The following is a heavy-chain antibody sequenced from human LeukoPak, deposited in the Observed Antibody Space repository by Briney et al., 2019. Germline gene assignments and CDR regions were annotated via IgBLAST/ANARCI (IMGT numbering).Heavy chain of an antibody. V-gene: IGHV3-74*01. J-gene: IGHJ4*02. Sequence: GGSLRLSCAASGFTFSSYWMHWVRQAPGKGLVWVSRINSDGSSTNYADSVKGRSTISRDNAKNTLYLQMNSLRAEDTAVYYCARAYYDILTSYPEVDYWGQGTLVTVSS. D-gene: IGHD3-9*01. CDR2: INSDGSST. CDR1: GFTFSSYW. CDR3: ARAYYDILTSYPEVDY.